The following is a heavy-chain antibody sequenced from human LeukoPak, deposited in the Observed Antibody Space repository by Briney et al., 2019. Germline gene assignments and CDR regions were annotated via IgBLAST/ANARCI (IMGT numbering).Heavy chain of an antibody. CDR3: ARVTKWLRFGGPGYYYMDV. Sequence: LRLSCAASGFTFSDYYMSWIRQPPGKGVEWVGYIYYSGSTYYNPSLKSRVTISVDTSKNQFSLKLSSVTAADTAVYYCARVTKWLRFGGPGYYYMDVWGKGTTVTVSS. D-gene: IGHD5-12*01. CDR1: GFTFSDYY. CDR2: IYYSGST. J-gene: IGHJ6*03. V-gene: IGHV4-30-4*07.